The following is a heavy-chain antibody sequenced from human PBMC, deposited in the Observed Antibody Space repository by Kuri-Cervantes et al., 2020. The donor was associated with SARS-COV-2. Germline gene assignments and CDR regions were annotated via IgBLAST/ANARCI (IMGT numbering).Heavy chain of an antibody. CDR3: AVDFWSGYSLRIGGAPGYGMDV. CDR2: ISSSSSYI. J-gene: IGHJ6*02. V-gene: IGHV3-21*01. D-gene: IGHD3-3*01. CDR1: GFTFSSYS. Sequence: GESLKISCAASGFTFSSYSMNWVRQAPGKGLGWVSSISSSSSYIYYADSVKGRFTISRDNAKNSLYLQMNSLRAEDTAVYYCAVDFWSGYSLRIGGAPGYGMDVWGQGTTVTVSS.